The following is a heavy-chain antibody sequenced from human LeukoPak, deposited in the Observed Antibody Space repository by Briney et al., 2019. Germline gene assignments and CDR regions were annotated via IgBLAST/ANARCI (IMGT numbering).Heavy chain of an antibody. D-gene: IGHD2-15*01. CDR1: GFTFSDYY. Sequence: GGSLRLSCLASGFTFSDYYMSWIRQAPGKGLEWVSYISSSGDTIYYADSVKGRFTISRDNAKNSLYLQMNSLSAEDTAVYYCSIPAPVVGASYKYHYYMDVWGKGTTVTISS. CDR3: SIPAPVVGASYKYHYYMDV. V-gene: IGHV3-11*01. CDR2: ISSSGDTI. J-gene: IGHJ6*03.